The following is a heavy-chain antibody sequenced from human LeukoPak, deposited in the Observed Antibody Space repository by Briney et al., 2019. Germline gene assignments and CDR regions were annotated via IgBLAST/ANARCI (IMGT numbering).Heavy chain of an antibody. Sequence: GASVKVSCKSSGYTFTDYYIHWVRQAPGQGLEWMGRINPNSGGTNSAQKFQGRVTMTRDTSISTAYMELCRLRSDDTAVYFCARGYYDSSGYYYFDYWGQGTLVTVSS. J-gene: IGHJ4*02. V-gene: IGHV1-2*06. CDR3: ARGYYDSSGYYYFDY. CDR1: GYTFTDYY. D-gene: IGHD3-22*01. CDR2: INPNSGGT.